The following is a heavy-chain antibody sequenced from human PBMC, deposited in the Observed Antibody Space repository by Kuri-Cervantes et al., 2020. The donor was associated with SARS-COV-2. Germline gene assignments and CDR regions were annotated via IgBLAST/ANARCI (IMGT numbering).Heavy chain of an antibody. CDR2: ISGSGGST. CDR1: GFTFSSYA. CDR3: ARDGLWFGELRYMDV. J-gene: IGHJ6*03. V-gene: IGHV3-23*01. Sequence: GGSLRLSCAASGFTFSSYAMSWVRQAPGKGLEWVSAISGSGGSTYYADSVKGRFTISRHNSKNTLYLQMNSLRAEDTAVYYCARDGLWFGELRYMDVWGKGTTVTVSS. D-gene: IGHD3-10*01.